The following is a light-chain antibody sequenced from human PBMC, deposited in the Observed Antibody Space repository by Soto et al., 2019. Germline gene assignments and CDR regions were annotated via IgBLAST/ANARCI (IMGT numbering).Light chain of an antibody. V-gene: IGLV2-23*02. CDR2: EVS. Sequence: QSALTQPASVSGSPGQSITISCTGTSSDVGSYNLVSWYQQHPGKAPKLMISEVSKRPSGISDRFSGSKSGSTASLTISGLQAEDVADYYCCSYAGTSTHTVFGGGTQLTVL. CDR1: SSDVGSYNL. J-gene: IGLJ7*01. CDR3: CSYAGTSTHTV.